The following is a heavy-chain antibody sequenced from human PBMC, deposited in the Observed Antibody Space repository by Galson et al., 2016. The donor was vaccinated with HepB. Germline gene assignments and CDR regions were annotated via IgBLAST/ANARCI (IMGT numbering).Heavy chain of an antibody. J-gene: IGHJ4*02. CDR1: GFSFSNCS. CDR2: ISSRSRYT. Sequence: SLRLSCAASGFSFSNCSMNWVRQAPRKGLEWVSSISSRSRYTFYADSVKGRFTISRDNAKNSVYLQMNSLRAEDTAVYYCAREGYSSGWYYFDYWGQGTLVTVSP. CDR3: AREGYSSGWYYFDY. V-gene: IGHV3-21*01. D-gene: IGHD6-19*01.